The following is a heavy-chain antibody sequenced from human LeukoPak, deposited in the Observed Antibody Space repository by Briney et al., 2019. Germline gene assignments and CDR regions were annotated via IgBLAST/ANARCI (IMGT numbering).Heavy chain of an antibody. V-gene: IGHV1-8*01. CDR1: GYTFTSYD. CDR2: MNPNSGNT. Sequence: GAPVKVSCKASGYTFTSYDINWVRQATGQGLEWMGWMNPNSGNTGYAQKFQGRVTMTRNTSISTAYMELSSLRSEDTAVYYCARAGTLYYYYGMDVWGQGTTVTVSS. CDR3: ARAGTLYYYYGMDV. J-gene: IGHJ6*02. D-gene: IGHD6-13*01.